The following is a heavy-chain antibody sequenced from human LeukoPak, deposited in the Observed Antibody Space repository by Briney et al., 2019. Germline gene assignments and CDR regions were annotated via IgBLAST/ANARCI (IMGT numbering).Heavy chain of an antibody. Sequence: GGSLRLSCAASGFTFSSYWMHWVRQAPGKGLVWVSRINSDGSSTSYADSVKGRFTISRDNAKNTLYLQMNSLRAEDTAVYYCAKVKPHDYGDYGWGQGTLVTVSS. CDR1: GFTFSSYW. CDR2: INSDGSST. D-gene: IGHD4-17*01. V-gene: IGHV3-74*01. J-gene: IGHJ4*02. CDR3: AKVKPHDYGDYG.